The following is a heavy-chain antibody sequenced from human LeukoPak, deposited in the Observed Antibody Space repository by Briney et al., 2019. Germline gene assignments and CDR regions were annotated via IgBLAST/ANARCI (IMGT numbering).Heavy chain of an antibody. CDR2: IRHEGNVK. CDR3: AKFYGSGNSGRPDGFDI. V-gene: IGHV3-30*02. J-gene: IGHJ3*02. Sequence: GGSLRLSCGASVFTFNIHELHWVRRAPGKGREWVTFIRHEGNVKKEAESVKGRFIISRDNSKDTLYLEMNSLRSEDTALYYCAKFYGSGNSGRPDGFDIWGQGTMVTVSS. D-gene: IGHD3-10*01. CDR1: VFTFNIHE.